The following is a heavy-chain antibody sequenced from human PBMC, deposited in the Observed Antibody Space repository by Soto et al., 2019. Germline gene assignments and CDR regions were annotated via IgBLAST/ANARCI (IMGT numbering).Heavy chain of an antibody. Sequence: QVQLVQSGAEVKKPGASVKVSCKASGYTFTSYGISWVRQAPGPGLEWMGWISAYNGNTNYAQKLQGRVTMTTDTSTSAAYMELRSLRSDDTAVYYCARDAWLQHLRDYFDYWGQGTLVTVSS. V-gene: IGHV1-18*01. CDR1: GYTFTSYG. D-gene: IGHD5-12*01. J-gene: IGHJ4*02. CDR2: ISAYNGNT. CDR3: ARDAWLQHLRDYFDY.